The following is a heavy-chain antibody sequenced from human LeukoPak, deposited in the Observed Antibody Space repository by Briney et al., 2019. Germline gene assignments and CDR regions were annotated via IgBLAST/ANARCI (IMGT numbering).Heavy chain of an antibody. Sequence: GGSLRLSRAASGFTFSSYWMSWVRQVPGKGLEWVANINQDGTEKYFVDSVKGRFTVSRDSAKNSLYLQMNSLRAEDTAVYYCARDDNWGSDYWGQGTLVTVSS. V-gene: IGHV3-7*04. D-gene: IGHD7-27*01. CDR2: INQDGTEK. J-gene: IGHJ4*02. CDR3: ARDDNWGSDY. CDR1: GFTFSSYW.